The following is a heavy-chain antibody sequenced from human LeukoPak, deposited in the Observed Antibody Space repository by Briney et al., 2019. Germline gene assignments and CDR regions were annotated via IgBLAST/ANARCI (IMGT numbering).Heavy chain of an antibody. J-gene: IGHJ4*02. Sequence: GGPLRLSCVASGSNFSIYVMTWARQAPGKGLEWVAAIDSSGAGKYYADSVKGRFTISRDNRKNTMSLQVNSLGADDTATYYCVKGGWLDYWGQGTQVTVSS. CDR2: IDSSGAGK. V-gene: IGHV3-23*01. CDR1: GSNFSIYV. CDR3: VKGGWLDY. D-gene: IGHD6-19*01.